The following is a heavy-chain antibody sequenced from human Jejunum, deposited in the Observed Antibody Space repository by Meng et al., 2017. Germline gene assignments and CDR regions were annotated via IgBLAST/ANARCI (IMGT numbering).Heavy chain of an antibody. CDR3: ARDSETYPTYFDY. D-gene: IGHD5-24*01. V-gene: IGHV4-61*03. Sequence: QVAVPEAGPGLVTLSETLSLTCTVSGGSVSSGFYCWGGIRQPPGKGLEWIGYISDSGTTNYNPSLKSRVTMSVDTSKNHFSLKLTSVTAADTAVYFCARDSETYPTYFDYWGQGTLVTVSS. CDR2: ISDSGTT. J-gene: IGHJ4*02. CDR1: GGSVSSGFYC.